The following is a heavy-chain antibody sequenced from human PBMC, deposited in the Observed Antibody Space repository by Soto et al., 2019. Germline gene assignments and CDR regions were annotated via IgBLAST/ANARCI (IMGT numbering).Heavy chain of an antibody. CDR3: AKLLRRSSGYYPDAFDI. J-gene: IGHJ3*02. CDR1: GFTFSSYA. D-gene: IGHD3-22*01. CDR2: ISDSGGST. V-gene: IGHV3-23*01. Sequence: HPGGSLRLSCAASGFTFSSYAMSWVRQAPGKGLEWVSAISDSGGSTYYADSVKGRFTISRDNSKNTLYLQMNSLRAEDTAVYYCAKLLRRSSGYYPDAFDIWGQGTMVTVSS.